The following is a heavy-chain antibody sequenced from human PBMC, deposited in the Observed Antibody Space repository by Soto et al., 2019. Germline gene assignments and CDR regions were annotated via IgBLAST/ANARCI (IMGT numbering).Heavy chain of an antibody. D-gene: IGHD4-4*01. V-gene: IGHV3-33*01. CDR2: IWYDGSNE. Sequence: PGGSLRLSCAASGFTFRSYGMHWVRQAPGKGLEWVAVIWYDGSNEHYADPVKGRFTISRDNSKNMLYLQMNSLRGEDTAVYYCARVGPLTTNYGMDVWGQGTTVTVSS. J-gene: IGHJ6*02. CDR1: GFTFRSYG. CDR3: ARVGPLTTNYGMDV.